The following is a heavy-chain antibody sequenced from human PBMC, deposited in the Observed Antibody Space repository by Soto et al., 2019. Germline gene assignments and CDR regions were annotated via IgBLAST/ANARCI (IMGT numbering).Heavy chain of an antibody. CDR2: ISWDGGST. J-gene: IGHJ6*02. D-gene: IGHD3-3*01. V-gene: IGHV3-43*01. CDR3: AKDRVLTIFGVVIPDPDYYGMDV. Sequence: QPGGSLRLSCAASGFTFDDYTMHWVRQAPGKGLEWVSLISWDGGSTYYADSVKGRFTISRDNSKNSLYLQMNSLRTEDTALYYCAKDRVLTIFGVVIPDPDYYGMDVWGQGTTVTVSS. CDR1: GFTFDDYT.